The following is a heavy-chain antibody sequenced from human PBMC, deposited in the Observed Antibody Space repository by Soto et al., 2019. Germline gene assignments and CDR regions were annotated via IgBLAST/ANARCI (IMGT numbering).Heavy chain of an antibody. V-gene: IGHV3-15*05. J-gene: IGHJ4*02. CDR3: AREWFGDFV. Sequence: EVQLVESGGGLVKPGGSLRLSCVGSGLTLSDAWMNWVRQIPGKGPEWVGRIKTKSDGAVTDYAALAKGRFTISRDDSENTVYLQMNSLKTEDTAVYSCAREWFGDFVWGQGTLVTVSS. CDR2: IKTKSDGAVT. D-gene: IGHD3-10*01. CDR1: GLTLSDAW.